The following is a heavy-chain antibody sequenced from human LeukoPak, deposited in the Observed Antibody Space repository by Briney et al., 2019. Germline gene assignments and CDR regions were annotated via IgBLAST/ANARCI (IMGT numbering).Heavy chain of an antibody. CDR2: IYTSGST. Sequence: SETLSLTCTVSGGSISSYYWSWIRQPAGKGLEWIGRIYTSGSTNYNPSLKSRVTMSVDTSKNQFSLKLSSVTAADTAVYYCARSPYYYGSGSPWIFGAFDIWGQGTMVTVSS. D-gene: IGHD3-10*01. CDR3: ARSPYYYGSGSPWIFGAFDI. CDR1: GGSISSYY. J-gene: IGHJ3*02. V-gene: IGHV4-4*07.